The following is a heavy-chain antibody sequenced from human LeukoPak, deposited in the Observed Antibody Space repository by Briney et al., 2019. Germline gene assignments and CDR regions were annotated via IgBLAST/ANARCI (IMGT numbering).Heavy chain of an antibody. Sequence: GASVKVSCKASRYXFTGFYIHWVRQAPGQGLEWMGWINPNTGDTNYAQTFQGRVSMTREPSINTAYMELSRLGSDDTAIYYCARDPLLTGYYWPYYFDYWGQGTVVTVSS. J-gene: IGHJ4*02. D-gene: IGHD3-9*01. CDR3: ARDPLLTGYYWPYYFDY. V-gene: IGHV1-2*02. CDR1: RYXFTGFY. CDR2: INPNTGDT.